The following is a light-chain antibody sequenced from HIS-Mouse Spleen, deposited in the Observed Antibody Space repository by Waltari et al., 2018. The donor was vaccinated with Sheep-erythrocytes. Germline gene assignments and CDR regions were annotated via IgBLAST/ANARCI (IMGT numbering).Light chain of an antibody. J-gene: IGLJ3*02. CDR3: CSYAGSSTPWV. CDR2: EGS. CDR1: SSDVGGYNY. Sequence: QSALTQPRSVSGSPGQSVTISCTGTSSDVGGYNYISWYQQHPGKAPKLMVYEGSKRTSGFSTRFSGSKSGNTASLTSSGLQAEDEADYYCCSYAGSSTPWVFGGGTKLTVL. V-gene: IGLV2-23*01.